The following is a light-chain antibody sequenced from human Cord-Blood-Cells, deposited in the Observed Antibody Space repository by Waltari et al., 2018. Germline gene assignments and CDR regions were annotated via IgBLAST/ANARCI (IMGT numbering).Light chain of an antibody. CDR1: QRISSY. Sequence: DIKMFPSPSSLSASVGDRGTITCRASQRISSYINWYQQKPGKAPKLLIYAASSLQSGVASRFSGSGSGTDFTLTISSLQPEDIATYYCQQSYSTPHTFGQGTKLEIK. J-gene: IGKJ2*01. CDR2: AAS. V-gene: IGKV1-39*01. CDR3: QQSYSTPHT.